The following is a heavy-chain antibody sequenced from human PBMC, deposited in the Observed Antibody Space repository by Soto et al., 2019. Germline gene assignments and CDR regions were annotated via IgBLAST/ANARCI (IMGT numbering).Heavy chain of an antibody. V-gene: IGHV3-23*01. CDR2: VTADGGT. CDR3: ALRVCCSGGSCQYDAFAL. D-gene: IGHD2-15*01. CDR1: GFTVSSHA. J-gene: IGHJ3*01. Sequence: EVQVLESGGGLVQPGGSLRLSCEGSGFTVSSHAMTWIRQAPGKGPEWVSTVTADGGTYYADSVKGRFAMSRDTSENPLYFQMNSQGPEDAADYYCALRVCCSGGSCQYDAFALRGQGTMVTVSS.